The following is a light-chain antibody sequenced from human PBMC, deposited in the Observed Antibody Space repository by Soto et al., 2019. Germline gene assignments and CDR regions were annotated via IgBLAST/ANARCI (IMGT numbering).Light chain of an antibody. J-gene: IGLJ1*01. CDR2: RGT. CDR3: RSSAPESTYV. Sequence: TVLTQPASVSASPGQSITISCTGTSSDFGAYDVVSWYQQHPGRAPQAIIYRGTKRLSGFFARFSGSEAVKTAALPVYGLQAEDEAEYFCRSSAPESTYVFGTGTKVTVL. CDR1: SSDFGAYDV. V-gene: IGLV2-23*01.